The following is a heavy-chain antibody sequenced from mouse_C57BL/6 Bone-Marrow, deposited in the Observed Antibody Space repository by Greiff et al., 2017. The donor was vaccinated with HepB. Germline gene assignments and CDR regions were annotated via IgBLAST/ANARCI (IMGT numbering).Heavy chain of an antibody. D-gene: IGHD5-5*01. CDR1: GFTFSDFY. CDR3: ARDAYPYAMDY. V-gene: IGHV7-1*01. Sequence: EVKVVESGGGLVQSGRSLRLSCATSGFTFSDFYMEWVRQAPGKGLEWIAASRNKANDYTTEYSASVKGRFIVSRDTSQSILYLQMNALRAEDTAIYYCARDAYPYAMDYCGQGTSVTVSS. J-gene: IGHJ4*01. CDR2: SRNKANDYTT.